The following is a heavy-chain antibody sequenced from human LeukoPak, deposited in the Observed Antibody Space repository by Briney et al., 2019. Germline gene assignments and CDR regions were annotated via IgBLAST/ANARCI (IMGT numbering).Heavy chain of an antibody. CDR1: GFTVSSNY. D-gene: IGHD1-7*01. CDR3: ARDLGWNYAGGLDY. Sequence: PGGSLRLSCAASGFTVSSNYMSWVRQAPGKGLEWVSAIYSGGSTYYADSVKGRFTISRDNPKNTLYLQMNSLRAEDTAVYYCARDLGWNYAGGLDYWGQGTLVTVSS. J-gene: IGHJ4*02. V-gene: IGHV3-53*01. CDR2: IYSGGST.